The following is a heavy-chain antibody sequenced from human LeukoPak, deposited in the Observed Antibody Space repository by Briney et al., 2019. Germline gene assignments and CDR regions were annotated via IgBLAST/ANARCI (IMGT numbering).Heavy chain of an antibody. D-gene: IGHD5-18*01. J-gene: IGHJ4*02. CDR3: ARARGTAMVTSYYFDY. Sequence: SETLSLTCAVYGGSFSGYYWSWIRQPPGKGLEWIGEINHSGSTNYNPSLKSRVTISVDTSKNQFSLKLSSVTAADTAVYYCARARGTAMVTSYYFDYWGQGTLVTVSS. CDR1: GGSFSGYY. V-gene: IGHV4-34*09. CDR2: INHSGST.